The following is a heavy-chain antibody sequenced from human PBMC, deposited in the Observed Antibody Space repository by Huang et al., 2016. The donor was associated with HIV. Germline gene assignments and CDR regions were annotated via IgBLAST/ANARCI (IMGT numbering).Heavy chain of an antibody. CDR3: ARDPRIQSWLNFFDY. CDR1: GFSISSYW. CDR2: INIDGSST. V-gene: IGHV3-74*01. Sequence: EVQLVESGGGLVQPGGSLRLSCAASGFSISSYWMHWVRQAPGKVLVWVSRINIDGSSTSSADSVKGRFTISRDNAKNTLYLQMNSLRAEDTAVYYCARDPRIQSWLNFFDYWGQGTLVSVSS. J-gene: IGHJ4*02. D-gene: IGHD3-22*01.